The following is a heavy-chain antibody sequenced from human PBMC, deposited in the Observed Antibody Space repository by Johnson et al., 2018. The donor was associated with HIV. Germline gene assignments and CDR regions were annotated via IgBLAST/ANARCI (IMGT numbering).Heavy chain of an antibody. CDR3: ASTRIGAFDI. D-gene: IGHD2-15*01. J-gene: IGHJ3*02. CDR2: IYSGGST. V-gene: IGHV3-66*01. Sequence: EVQLVESGGGLVQPGGSLRLSCAASGFSVSSTYMSWVRQAPGKGLAWVSVIYSGGSTFYADSVKGRFTISRDNSGNTLYLQMDSLRVEDTAVYYCASTRIGAFDIWGQGTMVTVSS. CDR1: GFSVSSTY.